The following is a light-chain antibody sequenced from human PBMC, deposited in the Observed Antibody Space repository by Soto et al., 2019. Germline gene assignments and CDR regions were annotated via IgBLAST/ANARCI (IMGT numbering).Light chain of an antibody. CDR2: DAS. V-gene: IGKV3-11*01. CDR1: QSVTSY. CDR3: QQRTNWPPMYA. J-gene: IGKJ2*01. Sequence: EVVLTQSPATLSLSPGERATLSCRASQSVTSYLAWYQQKPGQAPRLLIYDASTRATGIPARFSGSGSGTDFTLTIGSLEPEDFALYYCQQRTNWPPMYAFGQGTKLEIK.